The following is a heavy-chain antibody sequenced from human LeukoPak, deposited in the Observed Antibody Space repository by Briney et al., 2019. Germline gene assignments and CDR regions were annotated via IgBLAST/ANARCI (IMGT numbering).Heavy chain of an antibody. D-gene: IGHD6-6*01. CDR3: ARVRHSTASGVDY. Sequence: GESLKISCKGSGYSFTTYWIGWVRQMPGKGLEGMGIIFPGDSDTRYSPSFQGHITISADKSISTAYVQWNSLKASDTAMYYCARVRHSTASGVDYWGQGTLVTVSS. V-gene: IGHV5-51*01. CDR2: IFPGDSDT. J-gene: IGHJ4*02. CDR1: GYSFTTYW.